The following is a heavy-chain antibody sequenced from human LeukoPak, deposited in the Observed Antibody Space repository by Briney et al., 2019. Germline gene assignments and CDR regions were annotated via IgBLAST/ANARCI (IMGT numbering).Heavy chain of an antibody. J-gene: IGHJ4*02. D-gene: IGHD3-22*01. CDR1: GFTFSSYR. CDR2: ISSGGNNQ. V-gene: IGHV3-30-3*01. Sequence: PGRSLRLSCAASGFTFSSYRMYWVRQAPGKGLEWVAVISSGGNNQYYADSVKGRFTISRDNSKNTLSLQMNSLRAEDTALYYCARGASRYYYDSSGYYLYYFDHWGQGTLVTVSS. CDR3: ARGASRYYYDSSGYYLYYFDH.